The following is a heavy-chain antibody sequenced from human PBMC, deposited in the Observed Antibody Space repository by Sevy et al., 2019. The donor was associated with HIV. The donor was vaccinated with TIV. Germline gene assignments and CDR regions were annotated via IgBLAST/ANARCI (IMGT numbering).Heavy chain of an antibody. J-gene: IGHJ5*02. CDR2: INHSGRT. V-gene: IGHV4-34*01. CDR1: GGSFSGYY. Sequence: SETLSLTCAVYGGSFSGYYWSWIRQPPGKGLEWIGEINHSGRTNYNPSLKSRVTISVDTSKNQFSLKLSSVTAADTAVYYCAKGSPFDPWGQGTLVTVSS. CDR3: AKGSPFDP.